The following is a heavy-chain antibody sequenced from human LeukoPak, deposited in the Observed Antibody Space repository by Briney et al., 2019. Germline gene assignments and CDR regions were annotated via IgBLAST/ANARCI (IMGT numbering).Heavy chain of an antibody. D-gene: IGHD2-21*02. CDR2: IYSGGST. V-gene: IGHV3-66*01. J-gene: IGHJ4*02. CDR3: ARDPPSYCGGDCSDFDY. Sequence: GGSLRLSCAASGFTVSSNYMSWVRQAPGKGLEWVSVIYSGGSTYYADSVKGRFTISRDNSKNTLYLQMNSLRAEDTAVYYCARDPPSYCGGDCSDFDYWGQGTLVTVSS. CDR1: GFTVSSNY.